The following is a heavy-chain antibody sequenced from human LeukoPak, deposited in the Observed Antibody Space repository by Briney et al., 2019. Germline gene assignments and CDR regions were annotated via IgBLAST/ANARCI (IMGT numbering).Heavy chain of an antibody. V-gene: IGHV4-34*01. CDR2: INHSGST. Sequence: SETLSLTCAVYGGSFSGYYWSWIRQPPGKGLEWIGEINHSGSTNYNPSLKGRVTISVDTSKNQFSLKLSSVTAADTAVYYCARATVPAATDYYGMDVWGQGTTVTVSS. CDR3: ARATVPAATDYYGMDV. J-gene: IGHJ6*02. D-gene: IGHD2-2*01. CDR1: GGSFSGYY.